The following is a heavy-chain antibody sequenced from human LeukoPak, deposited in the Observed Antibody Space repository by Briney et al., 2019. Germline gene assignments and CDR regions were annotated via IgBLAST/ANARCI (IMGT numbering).Heavy chain of an antibody. CDR1: GFTFSSYW. CDR2: ISQDGSEK. Sequence: PGGSLRLSCATSGFTFSSYWMTWVRQTPGKGLEWVAHISQDGSEKYYVDSVTGRFTTSRDDAKNSLYLKMNSLTADDTAVYFCARDREGSSWYDFWGQGTLVTVSS. J-gene: IGHJ5*01. D-gene: IGHD6-13*01. CDR3: ARDREGSSWYDF. V-gene: IGHV3-7*04.